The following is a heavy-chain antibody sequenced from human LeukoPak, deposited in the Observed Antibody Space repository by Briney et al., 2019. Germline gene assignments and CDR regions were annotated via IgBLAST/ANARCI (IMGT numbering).Heavy chain of an antibody. CDR2: FKSEADGGTT. CDR3: TTVKRRWLQDSFDY. CDR1: GFTFSNAW. Sequence: GGSLRLSCTASGFTFSNAWMTWVRQAPGKGLEWVGRFKSEADGGTTDYAAPVKGRFTISRDDSENTLYLQMNGLKGEDTAVYYCTTVKRRWLQDSFDYWGQGTLVTVSS. V-gene: IGHV3-15*01. J-gene: IGHJ4*02. D-gene: IGHD5-24*01.